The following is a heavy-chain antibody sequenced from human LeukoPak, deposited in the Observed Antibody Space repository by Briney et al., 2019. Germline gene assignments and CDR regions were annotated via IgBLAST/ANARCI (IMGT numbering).Heavy chain of an antibody. Sequence: PGGSLRLSCAASGFTFSSYSMNWVRQAPGKGLEWVSSISSSSSYIYYADSVKGRFTISRDNAKNSLYLQMNSLRAEDTAVYYCARDPAQIGYGMDVWGQGTTVTVSS. V-gene: IGHV3-21*01. D-gene: IGHD2-21*01. CDR3: ARDPAQIGYGMDV. J-gene: IGHJ6*02. CDR2: ISSSSSYI. CDR1: GFTFSSYS.